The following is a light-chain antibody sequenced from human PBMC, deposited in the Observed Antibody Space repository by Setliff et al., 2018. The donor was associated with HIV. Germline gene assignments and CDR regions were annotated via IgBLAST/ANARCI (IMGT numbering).Light chain of an antibody. CDR1: SSDIGTYNY. V-gene: IGLV2-14*01. CDR3: SSYTNGNTRV. J-gene: IGLJ1*01. CDR2: EVS. Sequence: QSVLAQPASVSGTPGQSITISCTGNSSDIGTYNYVSWYQQHPGKAPKLMIYEVSHRPSGLSVRFSGSKFGNTASLTISGLQAEDEADYYCSSYTNGNTRVFGTGTKVTVL.